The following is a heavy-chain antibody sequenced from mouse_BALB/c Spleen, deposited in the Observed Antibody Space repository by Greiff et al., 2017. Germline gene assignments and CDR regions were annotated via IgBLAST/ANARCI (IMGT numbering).Heavy chain of an antibody. D-gene: IGHD2-2*01. CDR1: GFNIKDYY. V-gene: IGHV14-4*02. CDR3: NGGLPPDY. Sequence: VQLQQSGAELVRSGASVKLSCTASGFNIKDYYMHWVKQRPEQGLEWIGGIDPDNGDTEYAPKFQGKATMTADTSSNTAYLQLSSLTSEDTAVYYWNGGLPPDYWGQGTTLTVSS. CDR2: IDPDNGDT. J-gene: IGHJ2*01.